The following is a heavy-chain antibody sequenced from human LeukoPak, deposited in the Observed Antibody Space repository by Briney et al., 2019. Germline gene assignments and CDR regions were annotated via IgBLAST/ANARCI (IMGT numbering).Heavy chain of an antibody. D-gene: IGHD6-13*01. V-gene: IGHV3-7*01. Sequence: PGRSLRLSCAASGFTFSSYGMHWVRQAPGKGLEWVANIKQDGSEKYYVDSVKGRFTISRDNAKNSLYLQMNSLRAEDTAVYYCATSRTFDYWGQGTLVTVSS. CDR1: GFTFSSYG. CDR2: IKQDGSEK. J-gene: IGHJ4*02. CDR3: ATSRTFDY.